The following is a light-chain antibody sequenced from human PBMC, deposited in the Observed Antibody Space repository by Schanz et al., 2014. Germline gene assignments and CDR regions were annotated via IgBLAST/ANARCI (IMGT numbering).Light chain of an antibody. CDR1: QSVSSY. Sequence: EIVLTQSPGTLSLSPGERATLSCRASQSVSSYLGWYQHKPGRAPRLLMYEASNRATGIPARFSGSGSGTDFTLTISSLQPEDVATYYCQQLNSPRTFGGGTKVEIK. CDR2: EAS. J-gene: IGKJ4*01. V-gene: IGKV3-11*01. CDR3: QQLNSPRT.